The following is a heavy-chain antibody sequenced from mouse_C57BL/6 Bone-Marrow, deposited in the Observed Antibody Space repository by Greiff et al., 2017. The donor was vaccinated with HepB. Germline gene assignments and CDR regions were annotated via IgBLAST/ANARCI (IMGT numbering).Heavy chain of an antibody. CDR2: ISNLAYSI. D-gene: IGHD3-2*02. Sequence: DVMLVESGGGLVQPGGSLKLSCAASGFTFSDYGMAWVRQAPRKGPEWVAFISNLAYSIYYADTVTGRFTISRENAKNTLYLEMSSLRSEDTAMYYCARSSSGYEYYAMDYWGQGTSVTVAS. V-gene: IGHV5-15*01. CDR1: GFTFSDYG. J-gene: IGHJ4*01. CDR3: ARSSSGYEYYAMDY.